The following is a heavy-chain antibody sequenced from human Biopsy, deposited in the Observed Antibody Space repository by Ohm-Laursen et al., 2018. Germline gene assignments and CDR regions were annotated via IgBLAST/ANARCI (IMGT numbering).Heavy chain of an antibody. CDR1: GFNLGDYA. CDR3: ARDTGTMVRGVLYQ. J-gene: IGHJ4*02. V-gene: IGHV3-9*01. CDR2: IKWNSGKI. D-gene: IGHD3-10*01. Sequence: SLRLSCAASGFNLGDYAMHWVRQVPGKGLEWVSGIKWNSGKIDYADSVKGRFTISRDNAKNSLYLHMNSLRTEDSAFYYCARDTGTMVRGVLYQWGQGTQVTVPS.